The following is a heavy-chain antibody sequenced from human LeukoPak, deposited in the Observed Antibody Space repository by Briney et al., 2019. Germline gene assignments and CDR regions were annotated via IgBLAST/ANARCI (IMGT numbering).Heavy chain of an antibody. Sequence: PGGSLRLSCAASGFTFSSYSVNWVRQAPGKGLEWVSYISSSSSTIYYADSVKGRFTISRDNAKNSLYLQMNSLRAEDTAVYYCARDMLEYYGSGNYYYGMDVWGQGTTVTVSS. V-gene: IGHV3-48*01. D-gene: IGHD3-10*01. J-gene: IGHJ6*02. CDR1: GFTFSSYS. CDR2: ISSSSSTI. CDR3: ARDMLEYYGSGNYYYGMDV.